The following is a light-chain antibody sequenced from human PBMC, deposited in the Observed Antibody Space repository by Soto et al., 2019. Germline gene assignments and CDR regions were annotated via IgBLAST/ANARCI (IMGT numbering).Light chain of an antibody. CDR3: TSYTGSSSYV. Sequence: QSALTQPASVSGSPGQSITISCTGTSSDIGGYDYVSWYQQHPGKAPKLMIYDVSDRPSGVSNRFSGSKSGNTASLTISGLQPEDDADYYCTSYTGSSSYVFGTGTKLTVL. V-gene: IGLV2-14*01. CDR1: SSDIGGYDY. CDR2: DVS. J-gene: IGLJ1*01.